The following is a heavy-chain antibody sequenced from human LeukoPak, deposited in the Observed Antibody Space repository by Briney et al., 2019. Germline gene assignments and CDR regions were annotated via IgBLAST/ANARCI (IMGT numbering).Heavy chain of an antibody. CDR2: ISGDGGST. V-gene: IGHV3-43*02. Sequence: GGSLRLSCAASGFTFDDYAMHWVRQAPGKGLEWVSLISGDGGSTYYADSVKGRFTISRDNSKNSLYLQMNSLRTEDTALYYCAKDTLGGYYDSSGATDYWGQGTLVTVSP. J-gene: IGHJ4*02. CDR3: AKDTLGGYYDSSGATDY. CDR1: GFTFDDYA. D-gene: IGHD3-22*01.